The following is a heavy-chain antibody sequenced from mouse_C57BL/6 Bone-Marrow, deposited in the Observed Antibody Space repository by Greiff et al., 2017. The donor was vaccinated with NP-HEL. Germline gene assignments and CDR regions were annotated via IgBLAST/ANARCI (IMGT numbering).Heavy chain of an antibody. V-gene: IGHV1-52*01. CDR3: ARGIYYGSSPFAY. D-gene: IGHD1-1*01. J-gene: IGHJ3*01. Sequence: QVQLQQPGAELVRPGSSVKLSCKASGYTFTSYWMHWVKQRPIQGLEWIGNIDPSDSETHYNQKFKDKATLTVDKSSSTAYMQLSSLTSEDSAVDYCARGIYYGSSPFAYWGQGTLVTVSA. CDR1: GYTFTSYW. CDR2: IDPSDSET.